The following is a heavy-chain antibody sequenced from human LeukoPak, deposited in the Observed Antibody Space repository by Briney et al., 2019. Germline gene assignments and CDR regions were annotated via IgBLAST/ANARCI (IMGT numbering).Heavy chain of an antibody. J-gene: IGHJ4*02. V-gene: IGHV3-23*01. CDR2: ISGSGGST. CDR3: AKASLPVTMHQLDY. Sequence: GGSLRLSCAASGFTFSSYAMSWVRQAPGEGLEWVSAISGSGGSTYYADSVKGRFTISRDNSKNTLYLQMNSLRAEDTAVYYCAKASLPVTMHQLDYWGQGTLVTVSS. CDR1: GFTFSSYA. D-gene: IGHD4-17*01.